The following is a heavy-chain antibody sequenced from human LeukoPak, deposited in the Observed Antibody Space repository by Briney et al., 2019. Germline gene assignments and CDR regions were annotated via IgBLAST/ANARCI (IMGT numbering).Heavy chain of an antibody. D-gene: IGHD6-19*01. J-gene: IGHJ6*02. V-gene: IGHV3-66*01. CDR1: GFTFSNFA. CDR2: VYSGGTT. CDR3: VRDRWPGLGDF. Sequence: GGSLRLSCAASGFTFSNFAMSWVRQAPGKGLEWVSIVYSGGTTYYADPVKGRFTISRDKSKNTMYLQMSSLTAEDTAVYYCVRDRWPGLGDFWGQGTTVTVSS.